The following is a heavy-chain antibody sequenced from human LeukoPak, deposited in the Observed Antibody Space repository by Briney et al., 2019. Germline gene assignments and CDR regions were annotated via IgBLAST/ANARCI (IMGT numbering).Heavy chain of an antibody. V-gene: IGHV3-48*03. CDR2: ISSSGSTI. D-gene: IGHD2-15*01. J-gene: IGHJ3*02. CDR3: NHLVVAVDAFYT. Sequence: PRGSLCPSRAASGFASSSFEMNWVCQAPGKGLEWVSYISSSGSTIYYADSVKGRFTISRDNAKNSLYLQMNSLRAEDTAVYYCNHLVVAVDAFYTWGQRANLTVSS. CDR1: GFASSSFE.